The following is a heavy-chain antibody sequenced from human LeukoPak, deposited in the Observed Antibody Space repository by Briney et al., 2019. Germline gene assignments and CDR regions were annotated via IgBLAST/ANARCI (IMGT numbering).Heavy chain of an antibody. CDR2: ISGRADST. V-gene: IGHV3-23*01. CDR1: GFVFSNYA. CDR3: ARSPLIRESYGDKIVKFDY. J-gene: IGHJ4*02. D-gene: IGHD4-17*01. Sequence: GGSLRLSCAASGFVFSNYAMSWVAEAPGRGLEWVSTISGRADSTYSADSVRGRFTIHRDSYKNTLSLQMDSLRAEDTAVYYCARSPLIRESYGDKIVKFDYWGQGTLVTVSS.